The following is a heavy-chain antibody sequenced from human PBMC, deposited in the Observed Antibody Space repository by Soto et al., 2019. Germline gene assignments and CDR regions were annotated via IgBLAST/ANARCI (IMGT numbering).Heavy chain of an antibody. CDR3: ARARNQRDGYHSSWFDP. CDR1: EFSFSSYA. J-gene: IGHJ5*02. CDR2: ISYDGSNK. V-gene: IGHV3-30-3*01. D-gene: IGHD5-12*01. Sequence: QVQLVESGGCVVQPGRSLRLSCAASEFSFSSYAMHWVRQAPDKGVEWVAVISYDGSNKYYADSVKGRFTISRDKSKNTLYLQMNSLRAVDTAVYYYARARNQRDGYHSSWFDPWGQGTLVTVSS.